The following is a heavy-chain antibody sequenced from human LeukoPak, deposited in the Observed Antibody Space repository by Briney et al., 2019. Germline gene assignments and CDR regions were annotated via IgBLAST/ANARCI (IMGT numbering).Heavy chain of an antibody. Sequence: GGSLRLSCAASGFTFSSYAMSWVRPAPGKGLEWVSAISGSGGSTYYADSVKGRFTISRDNSKSTLYLQMNSLRAEDTAVYYCAKGIVVEYYFDYWGQGTLVTVSS. D-gene: IGHD3-22*01. CDR2: ISGSGGST. V-gene: IGHV3-23*01. J-gene: IGHJ4*02. CDR1: GFTFSSYA. CDR3: AKGIVVEYYFDY.